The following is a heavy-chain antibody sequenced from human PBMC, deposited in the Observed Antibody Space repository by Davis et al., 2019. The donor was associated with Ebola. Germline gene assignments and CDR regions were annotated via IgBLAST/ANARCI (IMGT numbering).Heavy chain of an antibody. D-gene: IGHD6-19*01. V-gene: IGHV5-51*01. J-gene: IGHJ3*02. CDR3: ARQRSSGWAYDAFDI. CDR1: GYSFTSYW. Sequence: PGGSLRLSCKGSGYSFTSYWIGWVRQMPGKGLEWMGIIYPGDSDTRYSPSFQGPVTISADKSISTAYLQWSSLKASDTAMYYCARQRSSGWAYDAFDIWGQGTMVTVSS. CDR2: IYPGDSDT.